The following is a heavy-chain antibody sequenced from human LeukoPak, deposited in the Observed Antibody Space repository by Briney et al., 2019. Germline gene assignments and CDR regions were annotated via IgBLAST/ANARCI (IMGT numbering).Heavy chain of an antibody. V-gene: IGHV3-74*01. D-gene: IGHD3-9*01. Sequence: GGSLRLSCAASGFTFSNYWMHWVRQAPGKGLVWVSRINSDGSSTRYADSVKGRFTISRDNAKNTLYLQMNSLRAEDTAVYYCARVAVAEYLDWLWDDYWGQGTLVTVSS. J-gene: IGHJ4*02. CDR3: ARVAVAEYLDWLWDDY. CDR2: INSDGSST. CDR1: GFTFSNYW.